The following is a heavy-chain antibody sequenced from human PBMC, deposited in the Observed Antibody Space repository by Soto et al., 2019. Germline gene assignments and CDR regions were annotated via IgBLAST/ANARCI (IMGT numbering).Heavy chain of an antibody. J-gene: IGHJ4*02. D-gene: IGHD5-12*01. V-gene: IGHV3-7*05. CDR1: GFTFSRYW. CDR3: ASHRSTTINFAFDS. CDR2: INQDGSEK. Sequence: GGSLRLSCAASGFTFSRYWMSWVRQAPGKGLEWVANINQDGSEKYYVDSVRGRFTISKDNAKNSLYLQMNSLRAEDTAVYYCASHRSTTINFAFDSWGQGALVTVSS.